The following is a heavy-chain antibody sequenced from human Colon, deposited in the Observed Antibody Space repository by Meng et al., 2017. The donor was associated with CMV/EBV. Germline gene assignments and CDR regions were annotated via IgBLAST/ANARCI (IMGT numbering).Heavy chain of an antibody. J-gene: IGHJ4*02. D-gene: IGHD1-26*01. V-gene: IGHV3-9*01. CDR2: ITWNSGTV. CDR3: AKDTRSAATRDFDS. CDR1: GFRFDSYA. Sequence: GGSLRLSCAASGFRFDSYAMHWVRQVPGKGLEWVSSITWNSGTVYYADSVRGRFTISRDNAKNSLYLQMDSLTTEDTALYFCAKDTRSAATRDFDSWGQGTLVTVSS.